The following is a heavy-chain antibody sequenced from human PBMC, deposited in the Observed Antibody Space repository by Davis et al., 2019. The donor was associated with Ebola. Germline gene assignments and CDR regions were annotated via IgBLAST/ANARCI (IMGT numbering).Heavy chain of an antibody. CDR3: TRDFNTYVSAFQH. D-gene: IGHD2-2*02. J-gene: IGHJ1*01. V-gene: IGHV3-74*01. CDR1: GFTLSGYW. CDR2: INSAGRST. Sequence: PGGSLRLSCAASGFTLSGYWMHWVRQAPGKGLVWVSRINSAGRSTTYADSVKGRFTVSRDNAKNTLYLQMNSLRAEDTAVYYCTRDFNTYVSAFQHWGQGTLVTVSS.